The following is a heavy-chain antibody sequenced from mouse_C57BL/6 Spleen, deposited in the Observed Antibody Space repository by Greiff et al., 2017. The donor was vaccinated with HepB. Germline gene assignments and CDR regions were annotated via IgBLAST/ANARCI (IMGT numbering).Heavy chain of an antibody. CDR2: IYPGGGYT. CDR1: GYTFTNYW. Sequence: QVQLKESGAELVRPGTSVKMSCKASGYTFTNYWIGWAKQRPGHGLEWIGDIYPGGGYTNYNEKFKGKATLTADKSSSTAYMQFSSLTSEDSAIYYCAREGDYYFDYWGQGTTLTVSS. J-gene: IGHJ2*01. V-gene: IGHV1-63*01. CDR3: AREGDYYFDY. D-gene: IGHD3-3*01.